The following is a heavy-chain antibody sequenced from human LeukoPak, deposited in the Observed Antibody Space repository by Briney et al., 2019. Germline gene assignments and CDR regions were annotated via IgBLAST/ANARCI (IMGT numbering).Heavy chain of an antibody. Sequence: GGSLRPSCAASGFTFSSYWMSWVRQAPGKGLEWVANIKQDGSEKYYVDSVKGRFTISRDNAKNSLYLQMSSLRAEDTAVYYCARDTYDSSGYYAHLDYWGQGTLVTVSS. CDR2: IKQDGSEK. CDR3: ARDTYDSSGYYAHLDY. V-gene: IGHV3-7*01. CDR1: GFTFSSYW. D-gene: IGHD3-22*01. J-gene: IGHJ4*02.